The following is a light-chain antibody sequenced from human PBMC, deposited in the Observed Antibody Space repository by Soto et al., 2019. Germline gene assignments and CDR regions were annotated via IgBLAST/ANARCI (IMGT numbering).Light chain of an antibody. CDR3: QQYNRWPPWT. J-gene: IGKJ1*01. Sequence: EVVMTQSPATLSVSPGERATLSCRASQSVSSSLAWYQQKPGQAPRLLIYGASTRATGIPVRFSGSGSGTGFTLTISSLLAEDCAVYYCQQYNRWPPWTFGQGTKVEIK. CDR2: GAS. V-gene: IGKV3-15*01. CDR1: QSVSSS.